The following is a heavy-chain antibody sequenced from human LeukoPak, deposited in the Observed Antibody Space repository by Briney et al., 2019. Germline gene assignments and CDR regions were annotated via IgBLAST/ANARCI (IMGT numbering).Heavy chain of an antibody. V-gene: IGHV4-34*01. CDR1: GGSSSGKH. CDR2: ISHSGST. J-gene: IGHJ4*02. D-gene: IGHD6-19*01. CDR3: ARGEGIAVAGYYFDS. Sequence: SETLSFTCAVYGGSSSGKHWSWFRQPPGKGLEWIGEISHSGSTNYNPSLKSRVTISVDTSKNPFSLKLSSVTAADTAVYYCARGEGIAVAGYYFDSWGQGTLVTVSS.